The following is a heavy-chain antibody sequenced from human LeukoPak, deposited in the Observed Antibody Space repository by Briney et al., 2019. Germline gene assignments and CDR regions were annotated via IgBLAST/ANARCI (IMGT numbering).Heavy chain of an antibody. V-gene: IGHV3-21*01. J-gene: IGHJ3*02. Sequence: GGSLRLSCAASGFTFSSYSMNWVRQAPGKGLEWVSSISSSSSYIYYAGSVKGRFTISRDNAKNSLYLQMNSLRAEDTAVYYCARDRSLRITVMEAYDIWGQGTMVTVSS. CDR2: ISSSSSYI. CDR3: ARDRSLRITVMEAYDI. D-gene: IGHD3-22*01. CDR1: GFTFSSYS.